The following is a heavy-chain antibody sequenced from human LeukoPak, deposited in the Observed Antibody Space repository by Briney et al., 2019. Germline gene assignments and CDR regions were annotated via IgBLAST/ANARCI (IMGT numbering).Heavy chain of an antibody. D-gene: IGHD2-8*01. J-gene: IGHJ6*02. CDR2: PYYSGNT. CDR1: GGSISSGSYW. CDR3: ARGHRTSSAYHCNAMDV. V-gene: IGHV4-31*03. Sequence: SETLCLTCTVSGGSISSGSYWWSWIRPHPERGLEWIGYPYYSGNTYYNPSLKSRVSISGDTSKTQLSLTLTSVTAADTAVYYCARGHRTSSAYHCNAMDVWGQGTTVIVSS.